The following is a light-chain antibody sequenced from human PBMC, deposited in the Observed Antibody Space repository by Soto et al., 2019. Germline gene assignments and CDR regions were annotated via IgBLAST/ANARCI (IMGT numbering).Light chain of an antibody. CDR2: DVN. CDR1: SSDVGTYNY. Sequence: QSALTQPASVSGSPGQSITISCTGTSSDVGTYNYVSWYQQHPGKAPKLMIYDVNNRPSGVPPRFSGSKSGNTASLTISGLQADDESDYYCSSLTSSGTHVFGSGTKLTVL. V-gene: IGLV2-14*01. J-gene: IGLJ1*01. CDR3: SSLTSSGTHV.